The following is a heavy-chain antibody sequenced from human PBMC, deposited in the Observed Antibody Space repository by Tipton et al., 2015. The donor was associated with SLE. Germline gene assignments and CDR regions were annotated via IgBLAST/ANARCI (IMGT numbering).Heavy chain of an antibody. J-gene: IGHJ4*02. CDR1: GGSISSSSYC. Sequence: TLSLTCTVPGGSISSSSYCWGWIRQPPGKGLEWIGSIYYSGSTYYNPSLKSRATISVDTSRNQFSLRLTSVTAADTAMYYCARGKISWAIFVVRNYFDSWGQGTLVTVSS. CDR3: ARGKISWAIFVVRNYFDS. D-gene: IGHD2-21*01. CDR2: IYYSGST. V-gene: IGHV4-39*07.